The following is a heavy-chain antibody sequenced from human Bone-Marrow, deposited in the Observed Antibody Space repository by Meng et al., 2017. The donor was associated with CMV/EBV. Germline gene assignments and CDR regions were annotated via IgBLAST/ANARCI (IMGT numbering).Heavy chain of an antibody. J-gene: IGHJ6*02. CDR2: INPSGGST. Sequence: ASVKVSCKASGYTSTSYYMHWVRQAPGQGLEWMGIINPSGGSTSYAQKFQGRVTMTRDTSTSTVYMELSSLRSEDTAVYYCARDVRSSSWTHRYYYYGMDVWGQGTTVTVSS. V-gene: IGHV1-46*01. D-gene: IGHD6-13*01. CDR3: ARDVRSSSWTHRYYYYGMDV. CDR1: GYTSTSYY.